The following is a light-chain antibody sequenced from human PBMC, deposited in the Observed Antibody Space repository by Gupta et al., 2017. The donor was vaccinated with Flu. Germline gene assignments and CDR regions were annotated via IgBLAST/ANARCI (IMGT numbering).Light chain of an antibody. CDR1: ALPKKY. J-gene: IGLJ3*02. V-gene: IGLV3-10*01. Sequence: SYELIQPPSVSVSPGQTARITCSGDALPKKYAYWYQQKSGQAPVLVIYEDSKRPSGIPARFSGSSSGTMATLTISGAQVEDEADYYCYSTDSSGNLRVFGGGTKLTVL. CDR2: EDS. CDR3: YSTDSSGNLRV.